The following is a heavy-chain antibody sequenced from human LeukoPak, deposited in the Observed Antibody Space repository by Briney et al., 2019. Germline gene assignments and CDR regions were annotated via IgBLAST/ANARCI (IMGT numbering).Heavy chain of an antibody. J-gene: IGHJ3*02. Sequence: GASVKVSCKASGYTFTSYGISWVRQAPGQGLEWMGWISAYNGNTNYAQKLQGRVTMTTDTSTSTAYMELRSLRSDDMAVYYCARDQVGVSGVPEDAFDIWGQGTMVTVSS. D-gene: IGHD3-3*01. CDR2: ISAYNGNT. V-gene: IGHV1-18*03. CDR1: GYTFTSYG. CDR3: ARDQVGVSGVPEDAFDI.